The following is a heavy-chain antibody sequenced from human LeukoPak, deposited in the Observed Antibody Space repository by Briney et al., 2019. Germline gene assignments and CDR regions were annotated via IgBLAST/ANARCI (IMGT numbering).Heavy chain of an antibody. Sequence: GGSLRLSCAASGFIFSSYAMHWVRQAPGKGLEWVAVISYDGSNKYYADSVKGRFTISRDNSKNTLYLQMNSLRAEDTAVYYCARDPGPFYGEGGFGYWGQGTLVTVSS. CDR3: ARDPGPFYGEGGFGY. V-gene: IGHV3-30*04. D-gene: IGHD4-17*01. CDR1: GFIFSSYA. CDR2: ISYDGSNK. J-gene: IGHJ4*02.